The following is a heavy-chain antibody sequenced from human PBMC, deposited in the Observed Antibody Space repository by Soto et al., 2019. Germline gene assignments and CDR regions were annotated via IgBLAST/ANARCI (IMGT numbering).Heavy chain of an antibody. Sequence: GGSLRLSCAASGFTFSSYEMNWVRQAPGKGLEWVSYISSSGSTIYYADSVKGRFTISRDNAKNSLYLQMNSLRAEDTAVYYCARDGSSSWYYGMDVWGQGTTVTVSS. CDR3: ARDGSSSWYYGMDV. CDR2: ISSSGSTI. V-gene: IGHV3-48*03. J-gene: IGHJ6*02. CDR1: GFTFSSYE. D-gene: IGHD6-13*01.